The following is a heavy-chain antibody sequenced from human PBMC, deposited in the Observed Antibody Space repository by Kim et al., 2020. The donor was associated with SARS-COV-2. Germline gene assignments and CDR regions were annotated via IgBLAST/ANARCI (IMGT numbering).Heavy chain of an antibody. Sequence: GGSLRLSCAASGFSFSASTMHWVRQAPGKGLEWVGRIRRTPNNNASAYAVSVKVRFTISSDDSKNTAYMHMRRLNTEDTADYYCTTLIAISGRGNVAID. CDR2: IRRTPNNNAS. CDR3: TTLIAISGRGNVAID. D-gene: IGHD3-9*01. V-gene: IGHV3-73*01. J-gene: IGHJ3*02. CDR1: GFSFSAST.